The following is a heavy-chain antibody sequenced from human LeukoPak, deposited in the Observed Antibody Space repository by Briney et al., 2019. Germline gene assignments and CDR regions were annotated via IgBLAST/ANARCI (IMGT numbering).Heavy chain of an antibody. J-gene: IGHJ6*02. D-gene: IGHD3-22*01. CDR2: IIPIFGTA. V-gene: IGHV1-69*05. CDR1: GGTFSSYA. Sequence: ASVKVSCKASGGTFSSYAISWVRQAPGQGLEWMGGIIPIFGTANYAQKFQGRVTITTDESTSTAYMELSSLRSEDTAVYYCARDQDSSGPSYYYYGMDVWGQGTTVTVSS. CDR3: ARDQDSSGPSYYYYGMDV.